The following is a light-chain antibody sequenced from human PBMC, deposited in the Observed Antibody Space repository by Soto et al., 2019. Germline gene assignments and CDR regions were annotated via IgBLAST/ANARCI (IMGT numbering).Light chain of an antibody. CDR3: SSYTSIDTRV. CDR1: SSDVGGYNY. V-gene: IGLV2-14*03. J-gene: IGLJ1*01. CDR2: DVS. Sequence: QSALTQPASVSGSPGQSITITCTGTSSDVGGYNYVSWYQQHPGKAPKVLISDVSNRPSGISNRFSGSKSGNTASLTISGLQAEDAADYYCSSYTSIDTRVFGTGTKVTVL.